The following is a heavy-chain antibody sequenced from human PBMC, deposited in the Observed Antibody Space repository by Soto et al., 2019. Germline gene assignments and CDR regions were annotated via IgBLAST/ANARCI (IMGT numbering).Heavy chain of an antibody. D-gene: IGHD4-17*01. V-gene: IGHV1-69*13. CDR3: ARDTGDYELSGGNWFDP. Sequence: SVKVSCKASGGTFSSYAISWVRQAPGQGLEWMGGIIPIFGTANYAQKFQGRVTITADESTSTAYMELSSLRSEDTAVYYCARDTGDYELSGGNWFDPWGQGTLVTVSS. CDR1: GGTFSSYA. CDR2: IIPIFGTA. J-gene: IGHJ5*02.